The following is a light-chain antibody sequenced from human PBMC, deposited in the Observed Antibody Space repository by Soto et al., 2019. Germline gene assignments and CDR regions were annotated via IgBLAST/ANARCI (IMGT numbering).Light chain of an antibody. CDR2: DVS. CDR3: SSYTAGGSYV. J-gene: IGLJ1*01. Sequence: QSALTQPASVSGSPGLSIAISCTGTSRDVGGYNSVSWYQQQPGKVPKLIIYDVSSRPSGVSNRFSGSKSGNTASLTISVLQAEDEGDYCCSSYTAGGSYVFGTGTKLTVL. CDR1: SRDVGGYNS. V-gene: IGLV2-14*01.